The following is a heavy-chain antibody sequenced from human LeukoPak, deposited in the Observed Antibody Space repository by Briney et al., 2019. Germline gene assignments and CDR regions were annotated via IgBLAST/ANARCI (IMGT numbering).Heavy chain of an antibody. D-gene: IGHD6-19*01. J-gene: IGHJ4*02. V-gene: IGHV1-18*01. CDR3: ARDPTNTSGWYVYFDY. CDR1: GYTFTSHG. CDR2: ISCYNGDT. Sequence: ASVKVSCTASGYTFTSHGISWVRQAPGQGLEWMGWISCYNGDTKYTQNLQGRVTMTTDTSTSTAYMELRSLRSDDTAVYYCARDPTNTSGWYVYFDYWGQGTLVTASS.